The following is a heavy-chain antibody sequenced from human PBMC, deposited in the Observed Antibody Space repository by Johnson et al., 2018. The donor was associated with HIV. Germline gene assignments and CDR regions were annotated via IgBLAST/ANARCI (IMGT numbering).Heavy chain of an antibody. Sequence: VQLVESGGGLVQPGGSLRLSCAASGFTFSSYAMHWVRQAPGKGLEYVSAISSNGGNTYYADSVKGRFTISRDNSKNTLYLQMSSLRTEDTAVYYCAKVHIPARWSAAFDIWGRGTLVTVSS. J-gene: IGHJ3*02. CDR3: AKVHIPARWSAAFDI. CDR1: GFTFSSYA. D-gene: IGHD6-6*01. CDR2: ISSNGGNT. V-gene: IGHV3-64*07.